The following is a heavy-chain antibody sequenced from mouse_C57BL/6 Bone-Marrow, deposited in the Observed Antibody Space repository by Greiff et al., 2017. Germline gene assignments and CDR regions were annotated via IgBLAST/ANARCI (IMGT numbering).Heavy chain of an antibody. D-gene: IGHD1-1*02. V-gene: IGHV10-3*01. Sequence: EVQGVESGGGLVQPKGSLKLSCAASGFTFNTYAMHWVRQAPGKGLEWVARIRSKSSNYATYYADSVKDRFTISRDDSQSMLYLQMNNLKTEDTAMYYCVRNPSRRYCYAMDYWGQGTLVTVSA. CDR2: IRSKSSNYAT. CDR3: VRNPSRRYCYAMDY. CDR1: GFTFNTYA. J-gene: IGHJ3*01.